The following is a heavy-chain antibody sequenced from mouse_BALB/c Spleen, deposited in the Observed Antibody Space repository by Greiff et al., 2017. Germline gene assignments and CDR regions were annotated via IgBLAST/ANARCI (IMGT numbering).Heavy chain of an antibody. CDR2: ISYSGST. Sequence: EVQLQQSGPSLVKPSQTLSLTCSVTGDSITSGYWNWIRKFPGNKLEYMGYISYSGSTYYNPSLKSRISITRDTSKNQYYLQLNSVTTEDTATYYCERYGNYPVYYAMDYWGQGTSVTVSA. D-gene: IGHD2-1*01. J-gene: IGHJ4*01. V-gene: IGHV3-8*02. CDR3: ERYGNYPVYYAMDY. CDR1: GDSITSGY.